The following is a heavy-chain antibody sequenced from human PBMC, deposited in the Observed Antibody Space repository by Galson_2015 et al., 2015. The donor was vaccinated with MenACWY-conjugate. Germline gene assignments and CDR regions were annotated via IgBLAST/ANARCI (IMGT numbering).Heavy chain of an antibody. J-gene: IGHJ4*02. CDR3: ARQSGAYSYGFLDY. CDR2: IYNTGIT. V-gene: IGHV4-59*08. CDR1: GGSISSYY. Sequence: LTCTVSGGSISSYYWSWIRQPPGKGLEWIGYIYNTGITTYNPSLKNRVTISIDTSKDQFSLKMTSVTAADTAVYYCARQSGAYSYGFLDYWGQGTLVTVSS. D-gene: IGHD5-18*01.